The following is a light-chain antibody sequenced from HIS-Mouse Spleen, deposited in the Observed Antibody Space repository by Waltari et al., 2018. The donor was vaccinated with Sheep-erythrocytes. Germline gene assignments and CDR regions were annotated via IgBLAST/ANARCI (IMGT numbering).Light chain of an antibody. CDR1: SSAVGGYNY. V-gene: IGLV2-11*01. J-gene: IGLJ2*01. CDR3: CSYAGSYTLV. CDR2: DVS. Sequence: QSALTQPRSASGSPGQSVTISCTGTSSAVGGYNYVSWYQQHPGKAPKLMIYDVSKRPSGVPDRFSGSKSGNTASLTISGLQAEDEADYYCCSYAGSYTLVFGGGTKLTVL.